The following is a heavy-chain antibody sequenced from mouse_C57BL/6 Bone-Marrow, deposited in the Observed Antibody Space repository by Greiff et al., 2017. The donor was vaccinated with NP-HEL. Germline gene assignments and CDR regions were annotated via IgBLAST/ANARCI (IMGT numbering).Heavy chain of an antibody. J-gene: IGHJ4*01. D-gene: IGHD1-1*01. V-gene: IGHV2-6-1*01. Sequence: VKLQESGPGLVAPSQSLSITCTVSGFSLTSYGVHWVRQPPGKGLEWLVVIWSDGSTTYNSALKSRLSISKDNSKSQVFLKMNSLQTDDTAMYYCARHEDYYGSRYYYAMDYWGQGTSVTVSS. CDR3: ARHEDYYGSRYYYAMDY. CDR1: GFSLTSYG. CDR2: IWSDGST.